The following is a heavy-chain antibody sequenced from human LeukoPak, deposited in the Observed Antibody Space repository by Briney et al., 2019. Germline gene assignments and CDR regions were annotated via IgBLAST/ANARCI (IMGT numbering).Heavy chain of an antibody. J-gene: IGHJ4*02. CDR1: GDSVSSDSAA. Sequence: SQTLSLTCDISGDSVSSDSAAWYWIRQSPLRGLEWLGRTYYRSKWYSDYAVSVKSRITINPDTSKNQLSLQLNSVTPEDTAVYYCARATGSSQGYLDYWGQGTLVTVSS. CDR2: TYYRSKWYS. V-gene: IGHV6-1*01. D-gene: IGHD6-13*01. CDR3: ARATGSSQGYLDY.